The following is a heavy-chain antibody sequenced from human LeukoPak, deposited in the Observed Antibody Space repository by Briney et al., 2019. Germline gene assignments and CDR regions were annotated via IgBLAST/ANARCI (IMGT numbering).Heavy chain of an antibody. CDR3: ARPMIRGVKWFDP. CDR1: GFTFTSYA. CDR2: INHSGNT. J-gene: IGHJ5*02. V-gene: IGHV4-34*01. D-gene: IGHD3-10*01. Sequence: PGGSLRLSCAASGFTFTSYAMSWIRQPPGKGLEWIGEINHSGNTNYNPSLKSRLTISVDTSNNQFSLKLSSVTAADTAVYYCARPMIRGVKWFDPWGQGTLVTVSS.